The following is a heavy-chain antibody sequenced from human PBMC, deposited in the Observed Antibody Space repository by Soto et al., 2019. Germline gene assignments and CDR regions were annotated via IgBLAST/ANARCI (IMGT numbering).Heavy chain of an antibody. CDR2: IIPLFGKA. J-gene: IGHJ4*02. Sequence: SVKVSCKASGCSFSTLGINWVRQAPGQGLEWMGGIIPLFGKARYAETSQGRVTITADTSTGTAYMEVSSLRSDDTAVFYCATAHNSGWYFFDYWGPGTLVTVSS. CDR3: ATAHNSGWYFFDY. D-gene: IGHD6-19*01. CDR1: GCSFSTLG. V-gene: IGHV1-69*06.